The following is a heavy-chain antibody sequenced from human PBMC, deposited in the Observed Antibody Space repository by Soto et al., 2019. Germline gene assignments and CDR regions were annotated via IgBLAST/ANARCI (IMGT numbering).Heavy chain of an antibody. CDR2: ISSNGGST. D-gene: IGHD6-6*01. CDR3: VKDRWGSSSVVDY. CDR1: GFTFSSYA. Sequence: GGSLRLSCSASGFTFSSYAMHWVRQAPGKGLEYVSAISSNGGSTYYADSVKGRFTISRDNSKNTLYLQMSSLRAEDTAVYYCVKDRWGSSSVVDYWGQGTLVTVSS. J-gene: IGHJ4*02. V-gene: IGHV3-64D*08.